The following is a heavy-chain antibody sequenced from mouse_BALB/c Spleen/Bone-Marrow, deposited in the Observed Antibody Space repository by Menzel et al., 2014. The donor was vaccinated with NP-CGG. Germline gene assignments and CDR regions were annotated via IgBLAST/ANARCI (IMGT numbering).Heavy chain of an antibody. V-gene: IGHV2-9*02. CDR2: AWAGGNT. J-gene: IGHJ4*01. CDR1: GFSLTDYG. D-gene: IGHD3-1*01. Sequence: VQGVESGPGLVAPSQSLSITCTVSGFSLTDYGVHWIRQPPGKGLEWLGVAWAGGNTNYNSALMSRLRISKDSSESQVFLKMNSLQTDDTAIYYCARDRGFNNAMDYWGQGASVTVSS. CDR3: ARDRGFNNAMDY.